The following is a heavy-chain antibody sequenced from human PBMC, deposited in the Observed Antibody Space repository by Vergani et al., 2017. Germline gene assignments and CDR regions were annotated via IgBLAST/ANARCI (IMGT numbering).Heavy chain of an antibody. CDR1: GFTFSSYA. CDR3: AKSIGSGSYYNGLGV. Sequence: EVQLLESGGGLVQPGGSLRLSCAASGFTFSSYAMSWVRQAPGKGLEWVSAISGSGGSTYYADSVKGRFTITRDNSKNTLYLQMNSLRAEETAVYYCAKSIGSGSYYNGLGVWGQGTTVTVSS. CDR2: ISGSGGST. V-gene: IGHV3-23*01. J-gene: IGHJ6*02. D-gene: IGHD3-10*01.